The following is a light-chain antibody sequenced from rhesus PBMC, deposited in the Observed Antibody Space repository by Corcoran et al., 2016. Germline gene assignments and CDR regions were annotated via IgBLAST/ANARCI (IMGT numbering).Light chain of an antibody. CDR1: QGITSY. CDR3: LQHNSYPYS. J-gene: IGKJ2*01. V-gene: IGKV1-28*03. Sequence: DIQMTQSPSSLSASVGDTVTITCRASQGITSYLNWFQKKPGKAPKLLIYAASRLESGVPSRFSGSGSGTDFTLTISSLQPEDFAVYYCLQHNSYPYSFGQGTKVEIK. CDR2: AAS.